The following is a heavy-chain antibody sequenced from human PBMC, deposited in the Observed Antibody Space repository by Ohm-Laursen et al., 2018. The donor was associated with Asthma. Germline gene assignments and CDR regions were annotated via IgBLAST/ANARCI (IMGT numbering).Heavy chain of an antibody. D-gene: IGHD6-25*01. CDR3: ARDAGYSSASNYYYGMDV. CDR1: VSTFTING. Sequence: SQTLSRTASVSTFTINGMHWFCQGPRKGLERGVDILYDGSNKYYADSVKGRFTISRDNSKNTLYLQMNSLRAEDTAVYYCARDAGYSSASNYYYGMDVWGQGTTVTVSS. CDR2: ILYDGSNK. J-gene: IGHJ6*02. V-gene: IGHV3-30*03.